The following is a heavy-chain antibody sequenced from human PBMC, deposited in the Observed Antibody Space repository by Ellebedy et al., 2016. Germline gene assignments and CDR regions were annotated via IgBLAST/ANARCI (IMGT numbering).Heavy chain of an antibody. J-gene: IGHJ5*02. CDR2: ISPGSDIT. CDR1: GLNFNTFF. CDR3: RQGHYANL. Sequence: GESLKISXTASGLNFNTFFMTWVRQAPGKGLEWVSTISPGSDITRLADSVKGRFTISRDNFKNSVYLRMNSLRVEDTAVYYCRQGHYANLWGHGTLVTVSS. V-gene: IGHV3-23*01. D-gene: IGHD4-17*01.